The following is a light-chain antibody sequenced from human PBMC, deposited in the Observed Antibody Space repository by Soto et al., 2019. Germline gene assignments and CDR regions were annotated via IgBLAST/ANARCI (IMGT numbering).Light chain of an antibody. CDR2: KAS. J-gene: IGKJ1*01. Sequence: DIQMTQSPSTLSASTGDRVTITCRASQSISSWLAWFQQKPGKAPKLLIYKASSLQSGVPSRFSGSGSGTEFTLTISSLQPDDFATYYCQQYSTYPWTFGQGTKVEIK. CDR3: QQYSTYPWT. CDR1: QSISSW. V-gene: IGKV1-5*03.